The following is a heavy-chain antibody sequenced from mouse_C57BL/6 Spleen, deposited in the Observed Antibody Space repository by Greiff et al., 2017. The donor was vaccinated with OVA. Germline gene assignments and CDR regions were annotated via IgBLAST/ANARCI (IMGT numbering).Heavy chain of an antibody. D-gene: IGHD5-5*01. CDR2: IDPSDSET. J-gene: IGHJ2*01. CDR3: AREGDYLFDY. V-gene: IGHV1-52*01. CDR1: GYTFTSYW. Sequence: QVQLQQPGAELVRPGSSVQLSCKASGYTFTSYWLHWVKQRPIKGLEWIGNIDPSDSETHYNQKFKDKATVTVDKSSSTAYMQLSSLTSEDSAVYYWAREGDYLFDYWGQGTTRTVSS.